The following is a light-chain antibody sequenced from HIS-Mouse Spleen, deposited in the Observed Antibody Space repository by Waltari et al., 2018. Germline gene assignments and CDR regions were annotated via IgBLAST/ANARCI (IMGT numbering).Light chain of an antibody. V-gene: IGLV1-47*01. CDR1: SSNIGSHY. CDR2: RNN. Sequence: QSVLTQPPSASGTPGQRVPISCSGRSSNIGSHYVSWYQQLPGTAPKLLIYRNNQRPSGVPDRFSGSKSGTSASLAISGLRSEDEADYYCAAWDDSLSGVVFGGGTKLTVL. J-gene: IGLJ2*01. CDR3: AAWDDSLSGVV.